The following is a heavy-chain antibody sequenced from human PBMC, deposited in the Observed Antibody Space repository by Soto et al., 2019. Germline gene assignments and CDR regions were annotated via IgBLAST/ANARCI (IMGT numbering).Heavy chain of an antibody. CDR3: AKDLPTSTVTTEGFDY. D-gene: IGHD4-17*01. J-gene: IGHJ4*02. Sequence: GGSLRLSCAASGFTFSSYGMHWVRQAPGKGLEWVAVISYDGSNKYYADSVKGRFTISRDNSKNTLYLQMNSLRAEDTAVYYCAKDLPTSTVTTEGFDYWGQGTLVTVSS. V-gene: IGHV3-30*18. CDR1: GFTFSSYG. CDR2: ISYDGSNK.